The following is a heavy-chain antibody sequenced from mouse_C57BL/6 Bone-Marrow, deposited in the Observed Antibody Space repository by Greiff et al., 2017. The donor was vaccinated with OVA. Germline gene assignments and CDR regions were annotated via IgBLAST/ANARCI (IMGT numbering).Heavy chain of an antibody. J-gene: IGHJ3*01. CDR2: IDPENGDT. Sequence: VQLQQSGAELVRPGASVKLSCPASGFNIKDDYMHWVKQRPEQGLEWIGWIDPENGDTEYASKFQGKATITADTSSNTAYLQLSSLTSEDTAVYYCTTEGFAYWGQGTLVTVSA. CDR3: TTEGFAY. V-gene: IGHV14-4*01. CDR1: GFNIKDDY.